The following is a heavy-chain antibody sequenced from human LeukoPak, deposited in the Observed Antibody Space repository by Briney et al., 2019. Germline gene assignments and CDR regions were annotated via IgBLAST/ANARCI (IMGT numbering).Heavy chain of an antibody. CDR1: GFTFSSYA. Sequence: GGSLRLSCAASGFTFSSYAMSWVRQAPGKGLEWVSAISGSGGSTYYADSVKGRFTISRDNSKNTLYLQMNSLRAEDTAVYYCAAHITYSSSWYWEPFDYWAREPWSPSPQ. D-gene: IGHD6-13*01. CDR3: AAHITYSSSWYWEPFDY. J-gene: IGHJ4*02. V-gene: IGHV3-23*01. CDR2: ISGSGGST.